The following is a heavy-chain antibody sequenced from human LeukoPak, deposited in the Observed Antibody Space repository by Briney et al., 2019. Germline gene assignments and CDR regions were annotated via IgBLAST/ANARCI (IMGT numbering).Heavy chain of an antibody. J-gene: IGHJ4*02. D-gene: IGHD1-14*01. CDR3: ARHHRNFDY. CDR1: GGSISSYY. Sequence: SETLSLTCTVSGGSISSYYWSWIRQPPGKGLEWIGYIYYSRSTNYNPSLKSRVTISVDTSKNQFSLKLSSVTAADTAVYYCARHHRNFDYWGQGTLVTVSS. V-gene: IGHV4-59*08. CDR2: IYYSRST.